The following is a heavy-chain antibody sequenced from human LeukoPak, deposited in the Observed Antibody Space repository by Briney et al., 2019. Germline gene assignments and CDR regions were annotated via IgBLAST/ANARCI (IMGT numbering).Heavy chain of an antibody. Sequence: GGSLRLPCAASGFTFSSYAMSWVRQAPGKGLEWVSAISGSGGSTYYVDSVKGRFTISRDNSKNTLYLQMNSLRAEDTAVYYCAKDTSTLYYFDYWGQGTLVAVSS. CDR2: ISGSGGST. D-gene: IGHD5/OR15-5a*01. CDR1: GFTFSSYA. J-gene: IGHJ4*02. CDR3: AKDTSTLYYFDY. V-gene: IGHV3-23*01.